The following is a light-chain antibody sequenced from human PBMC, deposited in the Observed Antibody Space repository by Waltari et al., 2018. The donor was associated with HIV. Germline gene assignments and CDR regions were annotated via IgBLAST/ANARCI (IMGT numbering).Light chain of an antibody. CDR3: TSYVDNYVVF. Sequence: QSALTQPPSASGSPGQSVTISCTGTSTDVGAHDYVPWYQQHPGRAPKLLIYEVTKRPSGVPDRFSGSKSGNTASLTVSGLQAEDDGHYYCTSYVDNYVVFFGGGTKLTVL. CDR1: STDVGAHDY. CDR2: EVT. J-gene: IGLJ2*01. V-gene: IGLV2-8*01.